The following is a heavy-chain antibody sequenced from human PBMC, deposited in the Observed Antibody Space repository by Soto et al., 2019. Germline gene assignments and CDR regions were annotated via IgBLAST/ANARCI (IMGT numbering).Heavy chain of an antibody. CDR3: AIDGPLLWFGELTVYAFHI. V-gene: IGHV1-18*01. J-gene: IGHJ3*02. CDR1: GYTFTSYG. D-gene: IGHD3-10*01. CDR2: ISAYNGNT. Sequence: ASVKVSCKASGYTFTSYGISWVRQAPGQGLEWMGWISAYNGNTNYAQKLQGRVTMTTDTSTSTAYMELRSLRSDDTAVYYCAIDGPLLWFGELTVYAFHIWGQGPMVTVSS.